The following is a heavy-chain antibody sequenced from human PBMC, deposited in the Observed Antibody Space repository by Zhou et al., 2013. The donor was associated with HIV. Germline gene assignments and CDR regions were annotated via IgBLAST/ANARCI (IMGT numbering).Heavy chain of an antibody. CDR1: GYTFTGYY. CDR3: ARRGGFDY. V-gene: IGHV1-2*02. CDR2: INPNSGGT. J-gene: IGHJ4*02. Sequence: QVQLVQSGAEVKKPGASVKVSCKASGYTFTGYYIHWVRQAPGQGLEWMGWINPNSGGTSYAQKFQGRVTMTTDTSITTAYVELSSLRSDDTAIYYCARRGGFDYWGQGTVVTVSS. D-gene: IGHD3-16*01.